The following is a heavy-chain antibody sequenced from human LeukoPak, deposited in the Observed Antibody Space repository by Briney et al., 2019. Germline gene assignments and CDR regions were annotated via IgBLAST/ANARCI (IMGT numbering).Heavy chain of an antibody. CDR3: ARDVDDFWSEPPDY. Sequence: SETLSLTCTVSGGSISSDSYYWSWIRQPAGKGLEWIGRIYTSGYTRYNPSLKSRVTISVDTSKNQFSPKLNSVTAADTAVYHCARDVDDFWSEPPDYWGQGTLVTVSS. V-gene: IGHV4-61*02. CDR1: GGSISSDSYY. J-gene: IGHJ4*02. D-gene: IGHD3-3*01. CDR2: IYTSGYT.